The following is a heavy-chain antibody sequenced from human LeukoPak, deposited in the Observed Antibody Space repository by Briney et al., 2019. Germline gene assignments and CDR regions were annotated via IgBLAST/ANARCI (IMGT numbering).Heavy chain of an antibody. CDR2: IIPIFGTA. CDR3: ARYQGYYDSSGLYYYGMDV. CDR1: GGTFISYA. J-gene: IGHJ6*02. D-gene: IGHD3-22*01. Sequence: GASVKVSCKASGGTFISYAISWVRQAPGQGLEWMGGIIPIFGTANYAQKFQGRVTITADESTSTAYMELSSLRSEDTAVYYCARYQGYYDSSGLYYYGMDVWGQGTTVTVSS. V-gene: IGHV1-69*13.